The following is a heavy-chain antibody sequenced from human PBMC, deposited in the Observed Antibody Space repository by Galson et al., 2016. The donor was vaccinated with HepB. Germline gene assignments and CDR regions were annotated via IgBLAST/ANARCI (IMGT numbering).Heavy chain of an antibody. J-gene: IGHJ6*02. V-gene: IGHV1-2*06. CDR2: INPNSGGT. Sequence: SVKVSCKASGYTFTGYYMHWVRRAPGQGLEWMGRINPNSGGTNYAQKFQGRVTMTRDTSISTASMELSSLRPEDTAVYYCAREVHSDDFWSGYTLSYYGMDVWGQGTAVTVPS. CDR1: GYTFTGYY. CDR3: AREVHSDDFWSGYTLSYYGMDV. D-gene: IGHD3-3*01.